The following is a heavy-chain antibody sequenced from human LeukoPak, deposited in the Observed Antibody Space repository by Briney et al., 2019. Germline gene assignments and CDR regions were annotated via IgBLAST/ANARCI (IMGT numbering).Heavy chain of an antibody. J-gene: IGHJ3*02. CDR3: ASEGALHSFDI. CDR2: IYYSGST. CDR1: GGSISSYY. V-gene: IGHV4-59*01. Sequence: SETLSLTCTVSGGSISSYYWSWIRQPPGKGLEWIGYIYYSGSTNYNPSLKSRVTISVDTSKNQFSLKLSSVTAADTAVYYCASEGALHSFDIWGQGTMVTVSS.